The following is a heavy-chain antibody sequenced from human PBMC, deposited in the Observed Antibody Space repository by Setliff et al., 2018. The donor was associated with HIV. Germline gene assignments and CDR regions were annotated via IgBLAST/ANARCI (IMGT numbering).Heavy chain of an antibody. D-gene: IGHD1-20*01. CDR3: ARNVPGILPRWVGFDP. V-gene: IGHV1-2*02. Sequence: ASVKVSCKASGYTFAGYYMHWVRQAPGQGLEWMGWTNPDSGGTNLAQKFLGRVTLTRDTSISTAYMELSRLRSDDTAVYYCARNVPGILPRWVGFDPWGQGTLVTVSS. CDR1: GYTFAGYY. CDR2: TNPDSGGT. J-gene: IGHJ5*02.